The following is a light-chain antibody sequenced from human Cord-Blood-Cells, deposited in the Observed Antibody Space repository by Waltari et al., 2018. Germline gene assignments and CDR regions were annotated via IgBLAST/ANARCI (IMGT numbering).Light chain of an antibody. CDR2: WAS. J-gene: IGKJ1*01. V-gene: IGKV4-1*01. CDR1: QSVLYSSNNNNY. CDR3: QQYYSTPWT. Sequence: DIVITQSSEYLAVYLGEGATINCKSSQSVLYSSNNNNYLVWYQQKPGQPPKLLIYWASTRESGVPDRFSGSGSGTDFTLTISSLQAEDVAVYYCQQYYSTPWTFGQGTKVEIK.